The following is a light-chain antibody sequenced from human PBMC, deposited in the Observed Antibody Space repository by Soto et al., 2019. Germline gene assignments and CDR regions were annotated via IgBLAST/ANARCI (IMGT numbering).Light chain of an antibody. CDR2: DR. CDR3: QVYDSSSDHFV. CDR1: NIGRKS. V-gene: IGLV3-21*04. J-gene: IGLJ1*01. Sequence: SYELTQPPSVSLAPGETASIACGGDNIGRKSVHWYQQKPGQAPVVVMYDRDRPSGIPERFSGSNSGNTATLTISWVEAGDEADYYCQVYDSSSDHFVFGTGTKLTVL.